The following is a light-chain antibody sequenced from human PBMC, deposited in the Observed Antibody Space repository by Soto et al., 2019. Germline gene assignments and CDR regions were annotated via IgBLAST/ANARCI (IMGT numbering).Light chain of an antibody. J-gene: IGKJ4*01. Sequence: EIVLTQSPATLSLSPGERATLSCRASQSVSSYLAWYQQKPGQAPRLLIYDASNRATGVPARFSGSGSGTDFTLTISSLEPEDFALYYCQQRTNWHSLTFGGGTRVEIK. V-gene: IGKV3-11*01. CDR3: QQRTNWHSLT. CDR1: QSVSSY. CDR2: DAS.